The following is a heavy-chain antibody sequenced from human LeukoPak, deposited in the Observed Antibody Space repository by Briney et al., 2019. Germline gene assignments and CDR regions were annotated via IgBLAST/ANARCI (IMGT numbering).Heavy chain of an antibody. D-gene: IGHD3-10*01. CDR3: ARPSRSISTAGSFDI. V-gene: IGHV4-59*01. CDR2: IFYTGST. CDR1: GGSISNYF. J-gene: IGHJ3*02. Sequence: SESLSLTCTVSGGSISNYFWSWIRQPPGKGLEWIGYIFYTGSTNYNPSLKSRVTISVGTSKNQFSLKLSSVTAADTAVYYCARPSRSISTAGSFDIWGQGTMVTVSS.